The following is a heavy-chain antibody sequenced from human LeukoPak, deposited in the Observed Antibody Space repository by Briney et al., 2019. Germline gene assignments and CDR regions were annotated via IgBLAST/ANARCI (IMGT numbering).Heavy chain of an antibody. CDR3: AREANGAGAAVNFDDAFDI. J-gene: IGHJ3*02. D-gene: IGHD6-13*01. CDR1: GYTFTSYG. V-gene: IGHV1-18*01. Sequence: ASVKVSCKASGYTFTSYGIIWVRQAPGQGLEWMGWISAYNGNTNYAQKLQGRVTMTTDTSTSTAYMELRSLRSDDTAVYYCAREANGAGAAVNFDDAFDIWGQGSKVTVSS. CDR2: ISAYNGNT.